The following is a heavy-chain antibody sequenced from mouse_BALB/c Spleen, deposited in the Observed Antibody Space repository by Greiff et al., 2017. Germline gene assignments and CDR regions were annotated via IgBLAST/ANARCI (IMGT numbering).Heavy chain of an antibody. CDR3: ARDLYYREFAY. CDR2: INPYNDGT. CDR1: GYTFTSYV. D-gene: IGHD2-12*01. Sequence: VQLKESGPELVKPGASVKMSCKASGYTFTSYVMHWVKQKPGQGLEWIGYINPYNDGTKYNEKFKGKATLTSDKSSSTAYMELSSLTSEDSAVYYCARDLYYREFAYWGQGTLVTVSA. V-gene: IGHV1-14*01. J-gene: IGHJ3*01.